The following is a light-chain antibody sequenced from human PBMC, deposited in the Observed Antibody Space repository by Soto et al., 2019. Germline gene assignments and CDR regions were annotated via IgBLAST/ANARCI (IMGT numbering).Light chain of an antibody. CDR1: QSVSSY. V-gene: IGKV3-15*01. CDR2: GAS. CDR3: QQYNSCPIT. Sequence: ERVVRKSPASMAVSEGERATVSCRASQSVSSYLAWYQQKPGRAPRLLIYGASTRATGIPARFSGSGSGTEFTLTISSLQSEDFATYYCQQYNSCPITFGQGPRLEIK. J-gene: IGKJ5*01.